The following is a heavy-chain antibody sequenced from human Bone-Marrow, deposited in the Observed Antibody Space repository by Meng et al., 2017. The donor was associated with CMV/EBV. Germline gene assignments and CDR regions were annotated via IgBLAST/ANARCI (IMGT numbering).Heavy chain of an antibody. V-gene: IGHV4-39*07. J-gene: IGHJ4*02. Sequence: SETLSLTCTVSGGSISSSSYYWGWIRQPPGKGLEWIGSIYYSGSTYYNPSLKSRVTISVDTSKNQFSLKLSSVTAADTAVYYCARVVEVAKYYFDYWGQGTLGPSPQ. D-gene: IGHD5-24*01. CDR1: GGSISSSSYY. CDR3: ARVVEVAKYYFDY. CDR2: IYYSGST.